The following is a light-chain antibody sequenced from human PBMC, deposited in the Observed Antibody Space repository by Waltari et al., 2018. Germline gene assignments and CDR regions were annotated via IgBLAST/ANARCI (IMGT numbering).Light chain of an antibody. CDR3: QTGGHGTWV. V-gene: IGLV4-69*01. CDR2: VNSDGSH. CDR1: RGHSSNV. Sequence: QLVLTQSPSASASLGASVKLTCTLSRGHSSNVITWHQQRPEKGPRYLMKVNSDGSHSKGDGIPDRFSGSSSGAERYLTISSRQSEDEADYYCQTGGHGTWVFGGGTKLTVL. J-gene: IGLJ3*02.